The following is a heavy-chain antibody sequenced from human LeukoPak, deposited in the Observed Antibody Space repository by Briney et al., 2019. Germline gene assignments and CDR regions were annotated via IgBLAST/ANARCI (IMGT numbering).Heavy chain of an antibody. CDR2: FSATDGST. J-gene: IGHJ4*02. V-gene: IGHV3-23*01. CDR3: GKTTVGYSSGQKPAWPVDY. Sequence: PGGSLRLSCAASGFSFSTYAMTWVRQAPGKGLEWVSAFSATDGSTHYADPVKGRFTISRDNSRNTVYLQINSLRAEDTAVYYCGKTTVGYSSGQKPAWPVDYWGQGTLVTVSS. CDR1: GFSFSTYA. D-gene: IGHD5-18*01.